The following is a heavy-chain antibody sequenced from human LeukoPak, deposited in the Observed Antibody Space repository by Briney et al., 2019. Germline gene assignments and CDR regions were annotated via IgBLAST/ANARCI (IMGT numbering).Heavy chain of an antibody. J-gene: IGHJ6*04. CDR2: ISSDGGST. CDR3: ARGGYCSSTSCYEVRGMEV. Sequence: GGSLRLSCAASGFTFSSYAMHWVRQAPGKGLEYVSAISSDGGSTYYADSVKGRFTISRDNSKNTLYLQMGSLRAEDMAVYYCARGGYCSSTSCYEVRGMEVWGKGTTVTVSS. V-gene: IGHV3-64*02. CDR1: GFTFSSYA. D-gene: IGHD2-2*01.